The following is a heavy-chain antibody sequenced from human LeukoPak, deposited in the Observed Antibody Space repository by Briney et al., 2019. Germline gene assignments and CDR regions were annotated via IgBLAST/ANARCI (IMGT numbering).Heavy chain of an antibody. D-gene: IGHD3-3*02. Sequence: GGSLRLSCAASGFTFSSYGMHWVRQAPGKGREWVAVIWYDGSNKYYADSVKGRFTISRDNSKNTLYLQMNSLRAEDTAVYYCARSFYYIDYWGQGTLVTVSS. CDR2: IWYDGSNK. J-gene: IGHJ4*02. V-gene: IGHV3-33*01. CDR3: ARSFYYIDY. CDR1: GFTFSSYG.